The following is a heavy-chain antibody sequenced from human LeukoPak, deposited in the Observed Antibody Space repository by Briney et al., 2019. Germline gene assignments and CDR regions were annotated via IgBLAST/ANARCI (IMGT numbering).Heavy chain of an antibody. CDR2: TSGSGGRT. J-gene: IGHJ4*02. CDR1: GFTFSNFW. Sequence: GGSLRLSCAASGFTFSNFWMHWVRQAPGKGLEWVSGTSGSGGRTYYADSVKGRFTISRENSKNTLYLQMNSLRAEDTAVYYCAKVRLYGDYPEIDYWGQGTLVAVSS. V-gene: IGHV3-23*01. D-gene: IGHD4-17*01. CDR3: AKVRLYGDYPEIDY.